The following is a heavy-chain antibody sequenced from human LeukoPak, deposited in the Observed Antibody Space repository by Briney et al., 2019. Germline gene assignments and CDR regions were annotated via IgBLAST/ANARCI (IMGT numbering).Heavy chain of an antibody. V-gene: IGHV3-48*02. CDR1: GFTFSTYH. CDR3: GRGYSYLDY. J-gene: IGHJ4*02. CDR2: FTSRSDTI. Sequence: PGGSLRLSCAASGFTFSTYHMNWVRQAPGKGMEWLSYFTSRSDTIYYGDSVRGRFTISRDNAKNSLYLQMNSLRDEDTAVYYCGRGYSYLDYWGQGTLVTVSS. D-gene: IGHD1-26*01.